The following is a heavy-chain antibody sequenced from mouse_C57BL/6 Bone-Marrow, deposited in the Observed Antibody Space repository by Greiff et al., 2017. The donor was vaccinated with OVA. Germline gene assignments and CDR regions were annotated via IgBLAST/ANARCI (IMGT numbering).Heavy chain of an antibody. CDR2: INPNNGGT. V-gene: IGHV1-18*01. J-gene: IGHJ3*01. Sequence: VQLKESGPELVKPGASVKIPCKASGYTFTDYNMDWVKQSHGKSLEWIGDINPNNGGTIYNQKFKGKATLTVDKSSTTAYMELRILTSEDTAVDYCARGHYYGREFAYWGQGTLVTVSA. CDR3: ARGHYYGREFAY. D-gene: IGHD1-2*01. CDR1: GYTFTDYN.